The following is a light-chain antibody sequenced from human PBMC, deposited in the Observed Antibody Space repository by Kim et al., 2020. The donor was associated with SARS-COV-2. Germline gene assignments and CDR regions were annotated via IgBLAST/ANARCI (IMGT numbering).Light chain of an antibody. V-gene: IGKV3-11*01. Sequence: SPGERATLHCRASQFVARYLTWYQQKPGQAPRLLIYDASNRAAGIPARFSGSGSGTDFTLTISSLEPEDFAVYYCQQRSNSPPWTFGQETKVDIK. CDR3: QQRSNSPPWT. J-gene: IGKJ1*01. CDR2: DAS. CDR1: QFVARY.